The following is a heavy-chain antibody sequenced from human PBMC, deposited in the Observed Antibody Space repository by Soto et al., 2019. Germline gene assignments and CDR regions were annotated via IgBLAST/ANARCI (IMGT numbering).Heavy chain of an antibody. CDR2: IYYSGST. D-gene: IGHD1-26*01. V-gene: IGHV4-31*03. CDR3: ATSHGGKYYNSPFDY. Sequence: SETLSLTCTVSGGSISSGGYYWSWIRQHPGKGLEWIGYIYYSGSTYYNPSLKSRVAISVDTSKNQISLKLSSVTAADTAVYYCATSHGGKYYNSPFDYWGQGALVTVSS. CDR1: GGSISSGGYY. J-gene: IGHJ4*02.